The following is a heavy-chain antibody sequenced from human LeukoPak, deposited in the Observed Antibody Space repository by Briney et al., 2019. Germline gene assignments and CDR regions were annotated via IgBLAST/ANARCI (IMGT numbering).Heavy chain of an antibody. V-gene: IGHV4-34*01. CDR2: SNHRQIS. Sequence: SETLSLTCSVDGGAFTGYYWTWIRQAPGKGLEWIGESNHRQISNYNPSLKSRVALSIDTSKKQFSLQLTSLTAADTAVYYCARVTGYGGDSLRYWGQGSPVTVSS. J-gene: IGHJ4*02. CDR3: ARVTGYGGDSLRY. CDR1: GGAFTGYY. D-gene: IGHD4-23*01.